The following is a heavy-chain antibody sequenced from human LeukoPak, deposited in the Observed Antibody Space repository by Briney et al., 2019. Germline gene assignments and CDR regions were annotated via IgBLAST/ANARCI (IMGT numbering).Heavy chain of an antibody. D-gene: IGHD3-10*01. CDR1: GYTFISYG. CDR3: ARESWFGDSYNYGMDV. V-gene: IGHV1-18*01. J-gene: IGHJ6*02. Sequence: EASVKVSCKASGYTFISYGISWVRQAPGQGLEWMGWISAYNGNTDYAQRLQGRVTLTTDTSTSTAYMELRSLRSDDTAVYYCARESWFGDSYNYGMDVWGQGTTVIVSS. CDR2: ISAYNGNT.